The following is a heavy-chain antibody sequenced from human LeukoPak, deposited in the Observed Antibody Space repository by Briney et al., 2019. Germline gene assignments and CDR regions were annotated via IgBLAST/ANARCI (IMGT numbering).Heavy chain of an antibody. Sequence: SVKVSCKASGGTFSGYAISWVRQAPGQGLEWMGGIIPIFGTANYAQKFQGRVTITADKSTSTAYMELSSLRSEDTAVYYCARDRGHYDSSGYYYFAYWGQGTLVTVSS. J-gene: IGHJ4*02. V-gene: IGHV1-69*06. CDR2: IIPIFGTA. CDR3: ARDRGHYDSSGYYYFAY. CDR1: GGTFSGYA. D-gene: IGHD3-22*01.